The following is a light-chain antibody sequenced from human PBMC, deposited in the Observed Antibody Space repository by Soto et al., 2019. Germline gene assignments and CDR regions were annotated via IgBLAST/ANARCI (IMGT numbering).Light chain of an antibody. V-gene: IGKV3-11*01. CDR2: DAS. J-gene: IGKJ4*01. CDR1: QSVSSY. Sequence: EILLTQSPATLSLSPGERATLSCSASQSVSSYLAWYQQKPGQAPRLLIYDASNRATGIPARFSGSGSGTDFTLTISSLETEDFAVYYCQQRSNWPPTFGGGTKVEIK. CDR3: QQRSNWPPT.